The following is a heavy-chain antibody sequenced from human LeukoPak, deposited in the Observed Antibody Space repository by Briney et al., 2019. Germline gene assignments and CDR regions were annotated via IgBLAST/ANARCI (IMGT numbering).Heavy chain of an antibody. V-gene: IGHV4-31*03. CDR2: IYYSGST. D-gene: IGHD3-22*01. Sequence: PSETLSLTCTVSGGSISSGGYYWSWIRQHPGKGLEWIGYIYYSGSTYYNPSLKSRVTIPVDTSKNQFSLKLSSVTAADTAVYYCARRTDRRDSSGYFFDYWGQGTLVTVSS. CDR1: GGSISSGGYY. CDR3: ARRTDRRDSSGYFFDY. J-gene: IGHJ4*02.